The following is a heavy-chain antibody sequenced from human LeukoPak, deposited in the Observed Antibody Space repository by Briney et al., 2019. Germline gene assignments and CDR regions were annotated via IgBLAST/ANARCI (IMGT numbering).Heavy chain of an antibody. CDR3: ARVYNANFDY. V-gene: IGHV4-39*07. CDR2: IYYSGST. CDR1: GGSISSSSYY. Sequence: SETLTLTCTVSGGSISSSSYYWGWIRQPPGKGLEWIGSIYYSGSTYYNPSLKSRVTISVDTSKNQFSLKLSSVTAADTAVYYCARVYNANFDYWGQGTLVTVSS. J-gene: IGHJ4*02. D-gene: IGHD3-10*01.